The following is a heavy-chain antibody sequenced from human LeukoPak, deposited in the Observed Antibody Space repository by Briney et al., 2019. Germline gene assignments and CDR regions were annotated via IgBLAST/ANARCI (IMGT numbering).Heavy chain of an antibody. CDR3: ARGVGAMAPDALGY. D-gene: IGHD3-3*01. J-gene: IGHJ4*02. CDR2: INHSGST. Sequence: SETLSLTCAVYGGSFSGYYWSWIRQPPGKGLEWIGEINHSGSTNYNPSLKSRVTISVDTSKNQFSLKLSSVTAADTAVYYCARGVGAMAPDALGYWGQGTLVTVSS. CDR1: GGSFSGYY. V-gene: IGHV4-34*01.